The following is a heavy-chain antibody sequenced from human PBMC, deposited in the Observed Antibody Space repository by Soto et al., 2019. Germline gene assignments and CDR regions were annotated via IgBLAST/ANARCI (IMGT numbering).Heavy chain of an antibody. D-gene: IGHD3-3*01. Sequence: GGSLRLSCAASGFTFSSYNMNWVRQAPGKGLEWVSSISCNGSNKYYADSVKGRFTISRDDSKNTVYLQMNSLRGEDTAVYYCAKSNHYDFWSGNDYWGQGTLVTVSS. J-gene: IGHJ4*02. V-gene: IGHV3-30*18. CDR3: AKSNHYDFWSGNDY. CDR1: GFTFSSYN. CDR2: ISCNGSNK.